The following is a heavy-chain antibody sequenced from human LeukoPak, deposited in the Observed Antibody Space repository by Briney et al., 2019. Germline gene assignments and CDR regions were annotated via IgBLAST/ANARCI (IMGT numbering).Heavy chain of an antibody. Sequence: RQXAXXGLEWIGRITSSGRTNYNPSFKGRVSMSIDTSKNQFSLELSTVTAAETAVYYCAKSVAKAPNYFYGMDVWGQGTSVTVXS. J-gene: IGHJ6*02. V-gene: IGHV4-4*07. CDR2: ITSSGRT. CDR3: AKSVAKAPNYFYGMDV. D-gene: IGHD5/OR15-5a*01.